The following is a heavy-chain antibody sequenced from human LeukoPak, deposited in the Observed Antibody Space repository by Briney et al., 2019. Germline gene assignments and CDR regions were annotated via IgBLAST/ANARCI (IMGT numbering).Heavy chain of an antibody. D-gene: IGHD6-19*01. CDR2: IYSGGSST. CDR1: GFTFSRFW. CDR3: ARESVAVDS. V-gene: IGHV3-74*01. Sequence: GGSLRLSCAASGFTFSRFWMHWVRQAPGKGLVWVSRIYSGGSSTSYADSVKGRFTISRDNTKNTLYLQMNSLRAEDTAVYYCARESVAVDSWGQGTLVTVSS. J-gene: IGHJ4*02.